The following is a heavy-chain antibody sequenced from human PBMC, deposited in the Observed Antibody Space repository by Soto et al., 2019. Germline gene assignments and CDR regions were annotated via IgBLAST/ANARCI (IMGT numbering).Heavy chain of an antibody. CDR3: ARDGTDSSSYTGLGY. V-gene: IGHV1-2*02. CDR2: IDPNSGGT. D-gene: IGHD6-13*01. CDR1: VYTFTGYY. J-gene: IGHJ4*02. Sequence: GASVKVSCKASVYTFTGYYMYCVRQAPGQWLEWMGWIDPNSGGTNYAQKFQGRVTMTRDTSISTAYMELSGLRSDDTAVYYCARDGTDSSSYTGLGYLGQLTLVTVCS.